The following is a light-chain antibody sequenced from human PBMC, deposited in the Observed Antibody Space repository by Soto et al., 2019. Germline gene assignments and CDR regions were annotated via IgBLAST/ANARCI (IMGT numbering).Light chain of an antibody. V-gene: IGKV3-15*01. CDR1: QSLSSN. J-gene: IGKJ4*01. CDR2: GAS. Sequence: EIVMTQSPATLSVSPGERATLSCRASQSLSSNLAWYQQKPGQAPRLLIYGASTRATGIPARFSGSGSGTEFTLTISSLQSEDFAVYYCHQRSKWPLTFGGGTKVEIK. CDR3: HQRSKWPLT.